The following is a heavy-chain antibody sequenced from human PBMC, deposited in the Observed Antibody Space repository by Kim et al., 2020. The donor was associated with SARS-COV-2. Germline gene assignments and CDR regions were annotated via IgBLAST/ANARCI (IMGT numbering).Heavy chain of an antibody. CDR1: GFTFTSSA. D-gene: IGHD3-10*01. J-gene: IGHJ3*02. Sequence: SVKVSCKASGFTFTSSAVQWVRQARGQRLEWIGWIVVGSGNTNYAQKFQERVTITRDMSTSTAYMELSSLRSEDTAVYYCGGGPRGLYVGAFDIWGQGTMVTVSS. CDR3: GGGPRGLYVGAFDI. V-gene: IGHV1-58*01. CDR2: IVVGSGNT.